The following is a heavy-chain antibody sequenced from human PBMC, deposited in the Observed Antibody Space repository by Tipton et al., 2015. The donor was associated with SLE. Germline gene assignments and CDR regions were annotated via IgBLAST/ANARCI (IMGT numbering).Heavy chain of an antibody. J-gene: IGHJ6*02. CDR1: GFTFSSYS. D-gene: IGHD3-10*01. CDR3: ARSGSYYYGMDV. Sequence: GSLRLSCAASGFTFSSYSMNWVRQAPGKGLEWVSSISSSSYIYYADSVKGRFTISRDNAKNSLYLQMNSLRAEDTAVYYCARSGSYYYGMDVWGQGTTVTVSS. V-gene: IGHV3-21*01. CDR2: ISSSSYI.